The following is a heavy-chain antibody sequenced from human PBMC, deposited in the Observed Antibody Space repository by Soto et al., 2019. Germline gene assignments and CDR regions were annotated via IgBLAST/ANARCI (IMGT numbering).Heavy chain of an antibody. Sequence: SETLSLTCTVSGDSISSDYYHWTWIRQSPGKGLEWIGYIHHSGSILYNPSLKSRVTISVDTSKNQFPLHLTSVTAADTAVYFCAREDDGGDSLDVWGQGTTVTVSS. CDR3: AREDDGGDSLDV. D-gene: IGHD2-21*02. J-gene: IGHJ6*02. CDR2: IHHSGSI. CDR1: GDSISSDYYH. V-gene: IGHV4-30-4*08.